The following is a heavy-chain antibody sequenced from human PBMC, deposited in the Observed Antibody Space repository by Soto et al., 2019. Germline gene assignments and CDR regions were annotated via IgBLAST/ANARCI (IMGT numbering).Heavy chain of an antibody. D-gene: IGHD2-2*01. CDR3: ATDNRRDCSSTSCPRMGV. V-gene: IGHV3-11*06. Sequence: GGSLRLSCAASGFTFSDYYMSWIRQAPGKGLEWVSYISSSSSYTNYADSVKGRFTISRDNAKNSLYLQMNSLRAEDTAVYYCATDNRRDCSSTSCPRMGVWGQGTTVTVSS. CDR2: ISSSSSYT. CDR1: GFTFSDYY. J-gene: IGHJ6*02.